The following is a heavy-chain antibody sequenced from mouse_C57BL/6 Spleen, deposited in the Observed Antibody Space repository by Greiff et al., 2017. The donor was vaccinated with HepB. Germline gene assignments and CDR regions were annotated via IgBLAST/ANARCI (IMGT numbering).Heavy chain of an antibody. V-gene: IGHV3-6*01. Sequence: EVQLQQSGPGLVKPSQSLSLTCSVTGYSITSGYYWNWIRQFPGNKLEWMGYISYDGSNNYNPSLKNRISITRDTSKNQFFLKLNSVTTEDTATYYCARDRDYGRGFAYWGQGTLVTVSA. CDR1: GYSITSGYY. CDR3: ARDRDYGRGFAY. J-gene: IGHJ3*01. CDR2: ISYDGSN. D-gene: IGHD1-2*01.